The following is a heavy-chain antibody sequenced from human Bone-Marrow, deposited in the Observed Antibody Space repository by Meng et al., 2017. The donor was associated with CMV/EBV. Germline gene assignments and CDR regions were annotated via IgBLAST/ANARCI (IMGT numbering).Heavy chain of an antibody. J-gene: IGHJ4*02. CDR1: GFTVSSNY. Sequence: GGSLRLSCAASGFTVSSNYMSWVRQAPGKGLEWVSYISSSGSTIYYADSVKGRFTISRDNAKNSLYLQMNSLRAEDTAVYYCARLFWGGSSYFDYWGQGTLVTVSS. CDR2: ISSSGSTI. V-gene: IGHV3-11*01. CDR3: ARLFWGGSSYFDY. D-gene: IGHD1-26*01.